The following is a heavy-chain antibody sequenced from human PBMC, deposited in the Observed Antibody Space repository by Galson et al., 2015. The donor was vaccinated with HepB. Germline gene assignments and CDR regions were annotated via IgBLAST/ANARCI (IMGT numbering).Heavy chain of an antibody. CDR2: ISSSSSYI. Sequence: SLRLSCAASGFTFSSHSMNWVRQAPGKGLEWVSSISSSSSYIYYADSVKGRFTISRDNAKNSLYLQMNSLRAEDTAVYYCAREGQEMATHSAGYWGQGTLVTVSS. D-gene: IGHD5-24*01. J-gene: IGHJ4*02. CDR3: AREGQEMATHSAGY. V-gene: IGHV3-21*01. CDR1: GFTFSSHS.